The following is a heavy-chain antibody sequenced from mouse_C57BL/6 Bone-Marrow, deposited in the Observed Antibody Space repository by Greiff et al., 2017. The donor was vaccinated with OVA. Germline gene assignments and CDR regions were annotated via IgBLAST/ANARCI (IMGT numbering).Heavy chain of an antibody. V-gene: IGHV3-4*01. CDR1: GYSITNGNHW. CDR2: ISSSGST. D-gene: IGHD1-1*01. CDR3: ARGDYYGSSYPYAMDY. Sequence: EVKLQESGPALVKPSQTVSLTCTVTGYSITNGNHWWNWIRQVSGSKLEWIGYISSSGSTDSNPSLKSRISITRDTSENQLFLQLNSVTTEDIATYYCARGDYYGSSYPYAMDYWGQGTSVTVSS. J-gene: IGHJ4*01.